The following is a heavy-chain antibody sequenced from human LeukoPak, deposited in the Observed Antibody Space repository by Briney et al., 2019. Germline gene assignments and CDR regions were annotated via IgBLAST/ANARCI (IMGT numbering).Heavy chain of an antibody. CDR1: GYTFTNYY. CDR3: ARMAGDSSGYNPIDY. CDR2: INPSGGST. V-gene: IGHV1-46*01. D-gene: IGHD3-22*01. J-gene: IGHJ4*02. Sequence: GASVKVSCKASGYTFTNYYIHWVRQAPGQGLECMGIINPSGGSTSYAQKFQGRITMTRDTSISTAYMELSRLRFDDTAVYYCARMAGDSSGYNPIDYWGQGTLVTVSS.